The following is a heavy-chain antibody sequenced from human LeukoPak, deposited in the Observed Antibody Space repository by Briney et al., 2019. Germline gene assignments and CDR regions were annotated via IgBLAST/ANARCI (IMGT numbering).Heavy chain of an antibody. J-gene: IGHJ4*02. Sequence: GGSLRLSCAASGFTFSSYWMSWVRQAPGKGLEWVSAISKSGGSTYYADSVKGRFTFSRDNSKNTLYLQMNSLRAEDTAVYYCATDGYSSGWYYSYWGQGTLVTVSS. V-gene: IGHV3-23*01. CDR3: ATDGYSSGWYYSY. CDR1: GFTFSSYW. CDR2: ISKSGGST. D-gene: IGHD6-19*01.